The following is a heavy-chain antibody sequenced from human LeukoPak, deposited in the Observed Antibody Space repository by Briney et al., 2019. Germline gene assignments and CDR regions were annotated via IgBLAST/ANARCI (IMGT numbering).Heavy chain of an antibody. J-gene: IGHJ4*02. CDR3: ARDEHRLGSYRDY. D-gene: IGHD3-10*01. V-gene: IGHV4-39*02. CDR2: IYDSGST. CDR1: GGSIRSSYYY. Sequence: SETLSLTCTVSGGSIRSSYYYWGWIRQPPGKGLEWIGSIYDSGSTYYNPSLKSRVTISVDTSKNQFSLKLNSVTAADTAVYYCARDEHRLGSYRDYWGQGTLVTVSS.